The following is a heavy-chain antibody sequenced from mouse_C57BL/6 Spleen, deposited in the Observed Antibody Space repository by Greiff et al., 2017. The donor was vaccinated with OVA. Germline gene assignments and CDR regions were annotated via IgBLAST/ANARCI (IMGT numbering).Heavy chain of an antibody. CDR3: ASSPYYSNLYYYAMDY. Sequence: VQLQQSGPELVKPGASVKMSCKASGYTFTDYNMHWVKQSHGKSLEWIGYINPNNGGTSYNQKFKGKATLTVNKSSSTAYMELRSLTSDDSAVYYCASSPYYSNLYYYAMDYWGQGTSVTVSS. CDR2: INPNNGGT. V-gene: IGHV1-22*01. D-gene: IGHD2-5*01. CDR1: GYTFTDYN. J-gene: IGHJ4*01.